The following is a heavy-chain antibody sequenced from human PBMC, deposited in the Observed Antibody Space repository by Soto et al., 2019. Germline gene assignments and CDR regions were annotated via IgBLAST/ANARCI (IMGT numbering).Heavy chain of an antibody. CDR3: ATCGGDCYLNY. J-gene: IGHJ4*02. CDR2: IKSKSVGGTV. D-gene: IGHD2-21*02. V-gene: IGHV3-15*01. Sequence: GGSLRLSCAASGFTFTNAWMNWVRQAPGKGLEWVGRIKSKSVGGTVNYAAPVKGRFTISRDDSGNTLYLQMNSLKTEDTAVYYCATCGGDCYLNYWGQGALVTVSS. CDR1: GFTFTNAW.